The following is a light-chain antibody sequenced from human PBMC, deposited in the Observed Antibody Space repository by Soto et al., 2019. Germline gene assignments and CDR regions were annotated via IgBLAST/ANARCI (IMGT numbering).Light chain of an antibody. J-gene: IGKJ4*01. V-gene: IGKV1-39*01. CDR3: QQTYSSRRVT. CDR2: AAS. CDR1: QNIDND. Sequence: DIQMTQSPSSLSASFGDIVTITCRASQNIDNDLNWYQQKSGKAPQVLVYAASRLQSGVPSRFSGSGSGTNFTLHISSRQPEDFATYYCQQTYSSRRVTFGGGTKVGIK.